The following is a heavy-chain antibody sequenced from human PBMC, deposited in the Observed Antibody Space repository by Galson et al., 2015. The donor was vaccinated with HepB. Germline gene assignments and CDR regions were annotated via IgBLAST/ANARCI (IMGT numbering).Heavy chain of an antibody. CDR2: VTAYNGNT. CDR1: GYSLNAHA. CDR3: ARDPGSKSGSRLWAFDI. V-gene: IGHV1-18*01. J-gene: IGHJ3*02. D-gene: IGHD1-26*01. Sequence: QSGAEVKEPGASVKVSCKTSGYSLNAHAVNWVRQAPGQGLEWMGWVTAYNGNTKYAEKVQGRVTMTTDTSTSTVYMELRTLRSDDTAVYYCARDPGSKSGSRLWAFDIWGQGTMVTVSS.